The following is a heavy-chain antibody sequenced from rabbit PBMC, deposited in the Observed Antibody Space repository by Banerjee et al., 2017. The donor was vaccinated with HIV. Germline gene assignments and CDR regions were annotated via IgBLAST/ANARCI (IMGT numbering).Heavy chain of an antibody. V-gene: IGHV1S7*01. D-gene: IGHD4-1*01. Sequence: QSLEESGGDLVKPGASLTLTCTASGFSFSSYGVSWVRQAPGKGLEWIGYIDPVFGSTYYASWVNGRFTISSHNAQNTLYLQLNSLTAADTATYFCARDRGDWGYYFNLWGQGTLVTVS. CDR1: GFSFSSYG. CDR2: IDPVFGST. J-gene: IGHJ4*01. CDR3: ARDRGDWGYYFNL.